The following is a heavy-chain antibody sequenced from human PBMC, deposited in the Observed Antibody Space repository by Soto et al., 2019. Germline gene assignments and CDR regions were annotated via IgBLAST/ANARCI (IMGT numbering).Heavy chain of an antibody. J-gene: IGHJ4*02. CDR2: IKQDASEK. V-gene: IGHV3-7*04. Sequence: EVQLVESGGGLVQPGGSLTLSCVVSGFRLRDYWMTWVRQAPGKGLEWVATIKQDASEKYYVDSVKGRCTISRDNAKNSLYLQMNSLTTEDTGVYYCAREASVDADWGQGTLVTVSS. CDR1: GFRLRDYW. CDR3: AREASVDAD.